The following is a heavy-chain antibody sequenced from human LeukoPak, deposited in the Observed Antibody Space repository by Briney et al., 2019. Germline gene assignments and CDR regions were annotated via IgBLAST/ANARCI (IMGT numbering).Heavy chain of an antibody. CDR3: AMGINAGSYFVET. CDR2: INHSGST. D-gene: IGHD1-26*01. CDR1: GGSFSGYY. J-gene: IGHJ5*02. V-gene: IGHV4-34*01. Sequence: SETLSLTCAVYGGSFSGYYWSWIRQPPGKGLEWIGEINHSGSTIYNPSLKSRVTISVDTSKNQFSLKLSSVTAADTAVYYCAMGINAGSYFVETWGQGTLVTVSS.